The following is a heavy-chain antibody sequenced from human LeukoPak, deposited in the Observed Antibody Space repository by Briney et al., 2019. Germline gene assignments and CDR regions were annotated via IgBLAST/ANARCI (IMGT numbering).Heavy chain of an antibody. D-gene: IGHD6-19*01. CDR3: ARSYSRDWVFDY. J-gene: IGHJ4*02. Sequence: PSETLSLTCTVSSGSISSSYWSWIRQPPGKGLEWIGYIYHSGTTNYNPSLKSRVTISVDTSKNQFSLNLNSVTAADTAVYFCARSYSRDWVFDYWGQGTLVTVSS. CDR2: IYHSGTT. CDR1: SGSISSSY. V-gene: IGHV4-59*01.